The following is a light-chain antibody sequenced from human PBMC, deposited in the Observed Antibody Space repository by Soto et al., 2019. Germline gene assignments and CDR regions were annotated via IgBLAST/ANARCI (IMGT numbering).Light chain of an antibody. J-gene: IGKJ2*03. CDR1: QSVISSY. CDR2: GAS. V-gene: IGKV3-20*01. CDR3: KQYSPSSPSS. Sequence: EIVLTQSPGTLSLSPGERATLSCRASQSVISSYLAWYQQKPGQAPRLLMYGASSRATGIPDRFSGSGSGTEFTLTISSLQPDDFASYYCKQYSPSSPSSFGQGTKLQT.